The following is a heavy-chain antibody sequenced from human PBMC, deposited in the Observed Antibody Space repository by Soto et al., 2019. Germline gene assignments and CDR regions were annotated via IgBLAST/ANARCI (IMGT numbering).Heavy chain of an antibody. D-gene: IGHD2-21*01. CDR3: AIDAYWPGWFAP. Sequence: HPGGSLRLSCAASGFSFSSYSMNWVRQAPGKGLEWVSYISGSCSTIYYADSVKGRFTISRDNAKNSLYLQMNSLRDDDTAMYYCAIDAYWPGWFAPWGQGTLVTVSS. V-gene: IGHV3-48*02. J-gene: IGHJ5*02. CDR1: GFSFSSYS. CDR2: ISGSCSTI.